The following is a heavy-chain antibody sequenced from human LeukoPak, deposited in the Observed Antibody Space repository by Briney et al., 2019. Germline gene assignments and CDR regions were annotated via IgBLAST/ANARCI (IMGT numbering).Heavy chain of an antibody. CDR1: GFTFSSYG. CDR3: ATPSGQWLDPYYFDY. D-gene: IGHD6-19*01. J-gene: IGHJ4*02. CDR2: ISYDGSNK. Sequence: GGSLRLSCAASGFTFSSYGMHWVRQAPGKGLEWVAVISYDGSNKYYADSVKGRFTISRDNSKNTLYLQMNSLRSEDTAVYYCATPSGQWLDPYYFDYWGQGTLVTVSS. V-gene: IGHV3-30*03.